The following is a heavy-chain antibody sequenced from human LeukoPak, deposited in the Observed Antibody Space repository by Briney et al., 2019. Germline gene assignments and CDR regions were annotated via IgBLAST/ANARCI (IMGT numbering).Heavy chain of an antibody. CDR3: ASAYTYVRLGDH. CDR1: GLSFSNYW. D-gene: IGHD3-16*01. J-gene: IGHJ4*02. CDR2: TNLHGTAV. Sequence: GGSLRLSCAVSGLSFSNYWMHWVRQAPGKGLVWVARTNLHGTAVDYADSVKGRFTIARDNAKNTLFLQMNSLRAEDTAVYYCASAYTYVRLGDHWGQGTLVTVSS. V-gene: IGHV3-74*01.